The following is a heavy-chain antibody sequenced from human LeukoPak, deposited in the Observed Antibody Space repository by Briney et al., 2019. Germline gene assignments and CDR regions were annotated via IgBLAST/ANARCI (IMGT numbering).Heavy chain of an antibody. CDR2: IKQDGSLK. Sequence: PGGSLRLSCAASGFTFSSYWMHWVRQAPGKGLEWVANIKQDGSLKYYVDSVKGRFTISRDNAKNSLYLQMNSLRAEDTAVYYCARGRGSYYFDYWGQGTLVTVSS. CDR3: ARGRGSYYFDY. CDR1: GFTFSSYW. V-gene: IGHV3-7*01. D-gene: IGHD1-26*01. J-gene: IGHJ4*02.